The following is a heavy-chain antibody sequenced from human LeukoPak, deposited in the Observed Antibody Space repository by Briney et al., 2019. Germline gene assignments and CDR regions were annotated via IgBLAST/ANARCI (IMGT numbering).Heavy chain of an antibody. Sequence: GGSLRLSCVASGFNFKNYRMSWVRQAPGKGLEWVAYISDSGYTIYYADSVKGRFTISRDNSKNTLYLQMNSLRAEDTAVYYCARDLELALATPYIYYYGMDVWGQGTTVTVSS. V-gene: IGHV3-48*01. CDR1: GFNFKNYR. D-gene: IGHD5-24*01. J-gene: IGHJ6*02. CDR3: ARDLELALATPYIYYYGMDV. CDR2: ISDSGYTI.